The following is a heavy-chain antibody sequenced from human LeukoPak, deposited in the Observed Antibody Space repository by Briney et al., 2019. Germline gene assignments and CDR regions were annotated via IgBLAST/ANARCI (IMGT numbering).Heavy chain of an antibody. D-gene: IGHD1-14*01. CDR1: GFTFSSYW. J-gene: IGHJ2*01. V-gene: IGHV3-74*01. CDR2: INSDGSST. Sequence: GGSLRLSCATSGFTFSSYWMHWVRQAPGKGLVWVSRINSDGSSTSYADSVKGRFTISRDNAKNTLYLQMNSLRAEDTAVYYCARDRRKASAYGYWYFDLWGRGTLVTVSS. CDR3: ARDRRKASAYGYWYFDL.